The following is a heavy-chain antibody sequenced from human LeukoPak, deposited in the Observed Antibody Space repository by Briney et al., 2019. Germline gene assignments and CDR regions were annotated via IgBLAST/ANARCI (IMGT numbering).Heavy chain of an antibody. Sequence: GASVKVSCKASGYTFTGYYMHWVRQAPGKGLEWMGGFDPEDGETIYAQRFQGRVTMTEDTSTDTAYMELSSLRSEDTAVYYCATRLGEWELPGLDYWGQGTLVTVSS. CDR2: FDPEDGET. J-gene: IGHJ4*02. V-gene: IGHV1-24*01. D-gene: IGHD1-26*01. CDR1: GYTFTGYY. CDR3: ATRLGEWELPGLDY.